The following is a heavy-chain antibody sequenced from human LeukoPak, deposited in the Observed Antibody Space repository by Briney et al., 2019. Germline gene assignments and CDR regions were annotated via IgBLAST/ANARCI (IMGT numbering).Heavy chain of an antibody. D-gene: IGHD2-15*01. CDR3: ARVGAATDYYFYYGMDV. Sequence: ASVKVSCKASGYTFTSYYMHWVRQAPGQGLEWMGIINLSGGSTSYAEKFQGRVTMTRDTSTSTVYMELSSLRSEDTAVYYCARVGAATDYYFYYGMDVWGQGTTVTVFS. CDR1: GYTFTSYY. CDR2: INLSGGST. V-gene: IGHV1-46*01. J-gene: IGHJ6*02.